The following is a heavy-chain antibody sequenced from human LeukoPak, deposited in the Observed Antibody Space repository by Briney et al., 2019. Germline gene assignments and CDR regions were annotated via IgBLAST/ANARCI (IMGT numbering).Heavy chain of an antibody. CDR2: ISAYNGNT. J-gene: IGHJ5*02. CDR3: ARAPGGGAGNVWFDP. V-gene: IGHV1-18*01. Sequence: ASVKVSCKASGYTFTSYGISWVRQAPGQGLEWMGWISAYNGNTNYAQKLQGRVTMTTDTSTSTAYMELRSLRSDDTAVYHCARAPGGGAGNVWFDPWGQGTLVTVSS. D-gene: IGHD6-19*01. CDR1: GYTFTSYG.